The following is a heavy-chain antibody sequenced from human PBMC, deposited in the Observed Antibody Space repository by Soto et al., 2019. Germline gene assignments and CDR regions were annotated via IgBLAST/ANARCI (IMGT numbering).Heavy chain of an antibody. J-gene: IGHJ3*02. CDR2: ITSTSSYT. CDR1: GFTFSDYY. D-gene: IGHD3-22*01. CDR3: ARGGITMIDLSGRDAFDI. Sequence: PGGSLRLSCAASGFTFSDYYMSWFRQAPGKGLEWISYITSTSSYTNYADSVKGRFTISRDNAKNSLFLQMDSLRAEDTAVYYCARGGITMIDLSGRDAFDIWGQGTMVTVSS. V-gene: IGHV3-11*06.